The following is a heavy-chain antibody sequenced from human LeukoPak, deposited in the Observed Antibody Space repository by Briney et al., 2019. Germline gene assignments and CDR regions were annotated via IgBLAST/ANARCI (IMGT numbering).Heavy chain of an antibody. CDR3: ARGNWNYYGSGTYGMDV. J-gene: IGHJ6*02. CDR2: IGTAGDT. CDR1: GFTFRTYD. Sequence: GGSLRLSCAASGFTFRTYDMHWVRQPTGKGLEWVSTIGTAGDTYYPGPVKGRFTISRENAKNSFYLQMNSLRAGDTAVYFCARGNWNYYGSGTYGMDVWGQGTTVTVSS. D-gene: IGHD3-10*01. V-gene: IGHV3-13*01.